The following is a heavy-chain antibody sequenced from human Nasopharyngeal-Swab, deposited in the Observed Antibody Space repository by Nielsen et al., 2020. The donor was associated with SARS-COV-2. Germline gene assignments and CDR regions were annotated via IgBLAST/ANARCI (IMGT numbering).Heavy chain of an antibody. CDR2: TYFRSEWLN. J-gene: IGHJ4*02. V-gene: IGHV6-1*01. CDR3: ARGSGTYSDYFDY. Sequence: SETLSLTCAISGDSVSSNSAAWTWIRQSPSRGLEWLGRTYFRSEWLNDYAVSVKSRITINQDTSRNQFSLQLNSVTPEDTAIYYCARGSGTYSDYFDYWGQGTLVSVSS. CDR1: GDSVSSNSAA. D-gene: IGHD1-26*01.